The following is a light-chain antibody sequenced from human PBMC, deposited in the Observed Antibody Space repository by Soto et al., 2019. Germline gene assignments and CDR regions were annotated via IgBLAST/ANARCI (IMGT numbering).Light chain of an antibody. CDR2: GAS. J-gene: IGKJ4*01. Sequence: EIVMTQSPATLSVSPGERATLSCRASQSVTSKLAWYQQKPGQAPRLLIYGASTRATGIPARFSGIGSGTEFTLTISNLQSEVFAGYYCQQYNNWPPLTFGGGTKVEFK. CDR3: QQYNNWPPLT. CDR1: QSVTSK. V-gene: IGKV3-15*01.